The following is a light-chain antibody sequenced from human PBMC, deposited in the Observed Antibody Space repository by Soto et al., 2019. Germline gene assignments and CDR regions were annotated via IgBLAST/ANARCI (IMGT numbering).Light chain of an antibody. CDR1: QSISTD. J-gene: IGKJ1*01. CDR3: QQYNRWRT. CDR2: GAS. V-gene: IGKV3-15*01. Sequence: IVMTQSPVTLSVSPGERVTLSCRASQSISTDLAWYQHKPGQAPRLLIYGASTRATNIPARFSGSGSGTVFTLTISSLQTDDFAVYYCQQYNRWRTFGQGARVEVK.